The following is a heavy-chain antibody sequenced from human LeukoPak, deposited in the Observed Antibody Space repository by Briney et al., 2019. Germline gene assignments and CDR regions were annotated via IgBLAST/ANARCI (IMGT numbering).Heavy chain of an antibody. CDR3: AAAPYDSSGYYGH. D-gene: IGHD3-22*01. J-gene: IGHJ4*02. V-gene: IGHV1-58*02. Sequence: SVKVSCKASGFTFTSSAMQWVRQARGQRLECVGWIVVGSGNANYAQKVQKIVTITRDMSTSTAYMELSSLRSEDTAVYYCAAAPYDSSGYYGHWGQGTLVTVSS. CDR1: GFTFTSSA. CDR2: IVVGSGNA.